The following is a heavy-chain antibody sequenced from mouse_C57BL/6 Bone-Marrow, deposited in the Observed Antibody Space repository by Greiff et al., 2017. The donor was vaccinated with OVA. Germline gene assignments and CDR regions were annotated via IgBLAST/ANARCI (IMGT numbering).Heavy chain of an antibody. V-gene: IGHV1-85*01. D-gene: IGHD1-1*01. CDR2: IYPRDGST. J-gene: IGHJ2*01. Sequence: QVQLQHSGPELVKPGASVKLSCKASGYTFTSYDINWVKQRPGQGLEWIGWIYPRDGSTKYNEKFKGKATLTVDTSSSTAYMELHSLTSEDSAVYFCSTVVGSYWGQGTTLTVSS. CDR3: STVVGSY. CDR1: GYTFTSYD.